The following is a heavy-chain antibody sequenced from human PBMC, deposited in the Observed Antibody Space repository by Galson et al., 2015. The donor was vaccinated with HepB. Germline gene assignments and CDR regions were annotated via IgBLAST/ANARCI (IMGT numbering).Heavy chain of an antibody. CDR2: INTVTGNP. J-gene: IGHJ3*01. Sequence: SVKVSCKASGYIFMSYALNWVRQAPGQGLEWMAWINTVTGNPTYAQDFTGRFVFSLDSSVSTAYLQINTLQAEDTAVYFCTRSGAVGNAFDFWGQGTMVTVSS. CDR3: TRSGAVGNAFDF. CDR1: GYIFMSYA. D-gene: IGHD3-10*01. V-gene: IGHV7-4-1*02.